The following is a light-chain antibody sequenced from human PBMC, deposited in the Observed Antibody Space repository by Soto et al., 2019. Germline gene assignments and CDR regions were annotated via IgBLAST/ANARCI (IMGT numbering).Light chain of an antibody. V-gene: IGKV3D-15*01. Sequence: EIVMTQSPATLSVSPGERATLSCRASQSTNNYLAWYQQKPGQAPRLLIDGASTRATGIPARFSGSGSGTEFTLTISSLQSEDFAVYYCQQYNAWPLTFDGGTKVEIK. CDR1: QSTNNY. J-gene: IGKJ4*01. CDR2: GAS. CDR3: QQYNAWPLT.